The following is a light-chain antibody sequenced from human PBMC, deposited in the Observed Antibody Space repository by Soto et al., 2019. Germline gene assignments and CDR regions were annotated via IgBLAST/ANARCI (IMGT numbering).Light chain of an antibody. CDR2: QDS. J-gene: IGLJ2*01. V-gene: IGLV3-1*01. CDR1: KLGDKY. CDR3: QAWDSSTRV. Sequence: SYELTQPPSVSVSPGQTASITCSGDKLGDKYACWYQQKPGQSPVLVICQDSKRPSGIPERFSGSNSGNTATLTISGTQAMDEADYYCQAWDSSTRVFGGGTKLTVL.